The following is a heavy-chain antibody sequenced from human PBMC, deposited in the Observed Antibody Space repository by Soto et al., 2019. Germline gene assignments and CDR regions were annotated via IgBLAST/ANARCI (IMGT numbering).Heavy chain of an antibody. D-gene: IGHD1-7*01. J-gene: IGHJ5*02. CDR3: SKGEMSTIRNSFDP. CDR2: LSRSGGAT. CDR1: GFTFSSNA. V-gene: IGHV3-23*01. Sequence: LRLSCAASGFTFSSNAMSWVRQTPGKGLEWVAALSRSGGATYYADSVRGRFTISRDASKDTLFLQMSNLRAEDTALYYCSKGEMSTIRNSFDPWGQGTLVSVSS.